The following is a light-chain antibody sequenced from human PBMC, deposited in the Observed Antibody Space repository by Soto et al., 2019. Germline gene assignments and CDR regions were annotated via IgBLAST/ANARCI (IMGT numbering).Light chain of an antibody. CDR2: WAS. CDR1: HRLLYSSNNKDY. CDR3: QQYNNWPRT. V-gene: IGKV4-1*01. Sequence: DIVMTQSPDSLTVALGDKATINCKSCHRLLYSSNNKDYLAWYQQKPGQLPKLLFYWASTLESGVPDRFFGSGSGTDFTLTISSLQSEDFAVYYCQQYNNWPRTFGQGTKVDIK. J-gene: IGKJ1*01.